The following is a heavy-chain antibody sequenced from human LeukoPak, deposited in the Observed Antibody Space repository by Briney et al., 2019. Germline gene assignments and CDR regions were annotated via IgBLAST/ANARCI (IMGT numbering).Heavy chain of an antibody. CDR1: GGSISSYC. CDR2: IYTSGST. Sequence: SETLSLTCTVSGGSISSYCWSWIRQPAGKGLEWIGRIYTSGSTNYNPSLKSRVTMSVDTSKNQFSLKLSSVTAADTAVYYCARVGIAAAGPDALDIWGQGTMVTVSS. J-gene: IGHJ3*02. D-gene: IGHD6-13*01. V-gene: IGHV4-4*07. CDR3: ARVGIAAAGPDALDI.